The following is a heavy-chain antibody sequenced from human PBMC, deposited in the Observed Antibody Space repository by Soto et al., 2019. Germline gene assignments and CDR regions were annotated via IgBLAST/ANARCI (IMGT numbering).Heavy chain of an antibody. D-gene: IGHD2-8*01. V-gene: IGHV3-73*01. CDR1: GFTFSSFA. CDR3: TRWCASCGVGRLDP. CDR2: IRSKGNSYAT. Sequence: EVQLVESGGGLVQPGGSLKLSCAASGFTFSSFAMHWVRQASGKGLEWVGRIRSKGNSYATEYAASEKGRFTISRDDSKNAAYLQINSLETEDTAVYYCTRWCASCGVGRLDPWGQGTLVTVSS. J-gene: IGHJ5*02.